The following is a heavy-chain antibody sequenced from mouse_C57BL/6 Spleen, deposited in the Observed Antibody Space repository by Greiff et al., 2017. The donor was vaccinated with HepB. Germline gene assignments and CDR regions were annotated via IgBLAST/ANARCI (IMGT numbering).Heavy chain of an antibody. CDR1: GYAFSSYW. Sequence: QVQLQQSGAELVKPGASVKISCKASGYAFSSYWMNWVKQRPGKGLEWIGQIYPGDGDTNYNGKFKGKATLTVDKSSSTAYMQLSSLTSEDSAVYFCARRGLVHWYFDVWGTGTTVTVSS. CDR3: ARRGLVHWYFDV. D-gene: IGHD6-2*01. J-gene: IGHJ1*03. V-gene: IGHV1-80*01. CDR2: IYPGDGDT.